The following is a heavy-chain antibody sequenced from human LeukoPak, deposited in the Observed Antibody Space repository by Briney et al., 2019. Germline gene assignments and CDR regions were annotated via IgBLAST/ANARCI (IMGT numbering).Heavy chain of an antibody. CDR2: TYYSGST. J-gene: IGHJ5*02. V-gene: IGHV4-59*01. CDR3: ARDLSAATSGGDNWFDP. CDR1: GGSISSYY. D-gene: IGHD2-2*01. Sequence: SETLSLPCTVSGGSISSYYWSWLRQPPGKGLEWIGYTYYSGSTNYNPSLKSRVAISIDTSKNQFSLKLSSVTAADTAVYYCARDLSAATSGGDNWFDPWGQGTLVTVSS.